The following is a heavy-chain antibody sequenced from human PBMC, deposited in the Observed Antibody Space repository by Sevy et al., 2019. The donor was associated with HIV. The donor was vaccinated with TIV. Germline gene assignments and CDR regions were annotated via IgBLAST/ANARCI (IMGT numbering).Heavy chain of an antibody. CDR2: IDTDGCDT. CDR1: GFIFSTDW. V-gene: IGHV3-74*01. J-gene: IGHJ6*03. Sequence: GGSLRLSCVASGFIFSTDWMHWVRQAPGKGLVWVSRIDTDGCDTSYADSVKGRFTISRANAKNTLYLQMNSRRAEDTAVYYCVRDRPGPKHYMDVWGKGTTVTVSS. CDR3: VRDRPGPKHYMDV.